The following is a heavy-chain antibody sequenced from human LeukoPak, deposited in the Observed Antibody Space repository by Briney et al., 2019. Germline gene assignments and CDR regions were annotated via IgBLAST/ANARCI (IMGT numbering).Heavy chain of an antibody. Sequence: PGGSLRLSCAASGFTFSSNYMSWVRQAPGKGLEWVSVIYSGGSTYYADSVKGRFTISRDNSKNTLYLQMNSLRAEDTAVYYCARRQGSYFDTSGYYYGWGQGTLVTVSS. CDR3: ARRQGSYFDTSGYYYG. V-gene: IGHV3-53*01. CDR2: IYSGGST. J-gene: IGHJ4*02. CDR1: GFTFSSNY. D-gene: IGHD3-22*01.